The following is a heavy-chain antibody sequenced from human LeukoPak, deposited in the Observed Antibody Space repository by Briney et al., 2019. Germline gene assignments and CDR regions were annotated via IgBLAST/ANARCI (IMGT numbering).Heavy chain of an antibody. V-gene: IGHV3-9*03. D-gene: IGHD1-26*01. CDR1: GFTFVDYA. CDR3: ARGAPGATTHFDY. CDR2: ISWNSGSI. J-gene: IGHJ4*02. Sequence: GGSLRLSCAASGFTFVDYAMRWVRQAPGKGLEWVSGISWNSGSIGYADSVKGRFTISRDSAKNSLYLQMNSLRAEVMALYYCARGAPGATTHFDYWGQGTLVTVSS.